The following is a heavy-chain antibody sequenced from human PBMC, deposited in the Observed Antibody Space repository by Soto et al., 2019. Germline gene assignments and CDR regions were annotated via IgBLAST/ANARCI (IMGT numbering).Heavy chain of an antibody. D-gene: IGHD2-2*01. Sequence: QLQLQESGSGLVKPSQTLSLTCAVSGGSISSGGYSWSWIRQPPGKGLEWIGYIYHSGSTYYNPSLQRRVTISVDRSTNQFSLKLSSVTAADTAVYYCARGRVSAAVDYWGQGTLVTVSS. CDR1: GGSISSGGYS. J-gene: IGHJ4*02. CDR2: IYHSGST. V-gene: IGHV4-30-2*01. CDR3: ARGRVSAAVDY.